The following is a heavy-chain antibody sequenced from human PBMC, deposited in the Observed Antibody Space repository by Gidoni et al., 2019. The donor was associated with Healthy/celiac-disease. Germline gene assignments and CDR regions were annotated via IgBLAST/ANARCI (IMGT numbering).Heavy chain of an antibody. J-gene: IGHJ4*02. CDR1: GGSISSYY. Sequence: QVQLQESGPGLVKPSETLSLTCTVSGGSISSYYWSWIRQPPGKGLEWIGYIYYSGSTNYNPSLKSRVTISVDTSKNQFSLKLSSVTAADTAVYYCAREGRYDFWSGPSYYYFDYWGQGTLVTVSS. V-gene: IGHV4-59*01. D-gene: IGHD3-3*01. CDR2: IYYSGST. CDR3: AREGRYDFWSGPSYYYFDY.